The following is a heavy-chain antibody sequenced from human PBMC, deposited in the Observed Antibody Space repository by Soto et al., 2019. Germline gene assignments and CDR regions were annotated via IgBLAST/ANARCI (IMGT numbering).Heavy chain of an antibody. CDR2: IYFSGST. CDR1: GASISQYY. CDR3: ARDVKWDSCSGGICYRSETFDL. D-gene: IGHD2-15*01. Sequence: SETLSLTCTVSGASISQYYWSWIRQPPWKGLEWIGYIYFSGSTNYNPSLKSRVTMSVELSKNQFSLRLSSMTAADTAVYYCARDVKWDSCSGGICYRSETFDLCGQGTLFTVS. V-gene: IGHV4-59*01. J-gene: IGHJ5*02.